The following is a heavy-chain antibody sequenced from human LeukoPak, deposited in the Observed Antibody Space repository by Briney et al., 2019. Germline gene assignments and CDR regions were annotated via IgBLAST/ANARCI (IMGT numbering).Heavy chain of an antibody. J-gene: IGHJ4*02. V-gene: IGHV4-34*01. CDR3: ARGGGGWLPFDY. D-gene: IGHD5-24*01. CDR2: INHSGST. Sequence: SETLSLTCAAYGGXFSGYYWSWIRQPPGKGLKWIGEINHSGSTNYNPSLKSRVTISVDTSKNQFSLKLSSVTAADTAVYYCARGGGGWLPFDYWGQGTLVTVSS. CDR1: GGXFSGYY.